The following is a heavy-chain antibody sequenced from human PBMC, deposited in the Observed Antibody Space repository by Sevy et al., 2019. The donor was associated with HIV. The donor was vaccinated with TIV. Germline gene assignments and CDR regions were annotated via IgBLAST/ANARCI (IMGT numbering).Heavy chain of an antibody. CDR2: IYPNGGDK. CDR3: ARGKREEWLLYLDN. D-gene: IGHD3-3*01. J-gene: IGHJ4*02. CDR1: GYTFAAYY. V-gene: IGHV1-2*02. Sequence: ASVKVSCKTSGYTFAAYYIHWVRQAAGQGPEWLGWIYPNGGDKTFAQKFQGRVTVTMSTSINTVYMELNRLRSDDTAVYYCARGKREEWLLYLDNWGQGTLVTVSS.